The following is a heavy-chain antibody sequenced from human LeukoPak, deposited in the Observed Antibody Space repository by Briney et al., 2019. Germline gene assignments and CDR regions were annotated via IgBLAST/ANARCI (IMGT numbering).Heavy chain of an antibody. V-gene: IGHV1-2*06. CDR1: GYTFTGYY. CDR3: ARDNRDIVLMVYAVYYFDY. D-gene: IGHD2-8*01. J-gene: IGHJ4*02. Sequence: ASVKVSCKDSGYTFTGYYMHWVRQAPGQGLEWMGRINPNSGGTNYAQKFQGRVTMTRDTSISTAYMEPSRLRSDDTAVYYCARDNRDIVLMVYAVYYFDYWGQGTLVTVSS. CDR2: INPNSGGT.